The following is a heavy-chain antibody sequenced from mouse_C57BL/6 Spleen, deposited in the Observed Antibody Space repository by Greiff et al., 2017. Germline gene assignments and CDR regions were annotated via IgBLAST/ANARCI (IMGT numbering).Heavy chain of an antibody. J-gene: IGHJ4*01. D-gene: IGHD1-2*01. CDR1: GYTFTDYY. V-gene: IGHV1-77*01. CDR2: SGPGSGST. CDR3: ARRLISYSFDAMDY. Sequence: QVQLQQSGAELVKPGASVKISCKASGYTFTDYYINWVKQRPGQGLEWIGKSGPGSGSTYYNEKFKGKATLTADKSSSTAYMQLSSLTSEDSAVYFCARRLISYSFDAMDYWGQVTSVTVSS.